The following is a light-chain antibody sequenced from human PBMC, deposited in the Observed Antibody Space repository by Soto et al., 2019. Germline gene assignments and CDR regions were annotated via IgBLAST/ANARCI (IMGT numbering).Light chain of an antibody. J-gene: IGKJ5*01. Sequence: EIVLTQSPGTLSLSPGARATLSCRASQTVSNNYLAWCQQKPGQAPRLLIYDASSRATGIPDRFSGSGSGTDFTLTINRLEPEDSAVYYCQQYRSLITFGQGTRLEIK. CDR3: QQYRSLIT. CDR1: QTVSNNY. V-gene: IGKV3-20*01. CDR2: DAS.